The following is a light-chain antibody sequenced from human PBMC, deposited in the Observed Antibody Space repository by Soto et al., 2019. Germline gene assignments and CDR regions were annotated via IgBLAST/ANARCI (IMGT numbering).Light chain of an antibody. Sequence: QMTQSPSSLSLSVGDRATITCRASQGVSSYLAWYQQKPGKAPKLLIFDASNMQSGVPSRFSASGSGTDFTLTISSLESEDAAVYYCQNYSGSPFTFGQGTQVDIK. J-gene: IGKJ3*01. V-gene: IGKV1-27*01. CDR3: QNYSGSPFT. CDR1: QGVSSY. CDR2: DAS.